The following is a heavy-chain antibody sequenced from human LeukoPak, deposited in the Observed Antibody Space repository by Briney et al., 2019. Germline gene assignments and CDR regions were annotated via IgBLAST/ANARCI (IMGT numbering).Heavy chain of an antibody. CDR3: ARDGSRVGMDV. CDR2: IYYSGST. J-gene: IGHJ6*02. CDR1: GGSISSYY. D-gene: IGHD1-26*01. V-gene: IGHV4-59*01. Sequence: SETLSLTCTVSGGSISSYYWSWIRQPPGKGLEWIGYIYYSGSTNYNPSLKSRVTISVDTSKNQFSLKLSSVTAADTAVHYCARDGSRVGMDVWGQGTTVTVSS.